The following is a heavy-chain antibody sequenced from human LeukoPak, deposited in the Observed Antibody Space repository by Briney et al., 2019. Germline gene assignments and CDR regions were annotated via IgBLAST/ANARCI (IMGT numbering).Heavy chain of an antibody. CDR1: GGSFSGYY. Sequence: SETLSLTCAVYGGSFSGYYWSWIRQPPGKGLEWIGEINHSGSTNYNPSLKSRVTISVDTSKNQFSLKLSSVTAADTAVYYCAREYSSSWSHYMDVWGKGTTVTVSS. CDR3: AREYSSSWSHYMDV. CDR2: INHSGST. V-gene: IGHV4-34*01. J-gene: IGHJ6*03. D-gene: IGHD6-13*01.